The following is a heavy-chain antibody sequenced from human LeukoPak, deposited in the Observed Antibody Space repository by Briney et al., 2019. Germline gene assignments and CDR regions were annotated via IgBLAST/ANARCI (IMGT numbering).Heavy chain of an antibody. CDR3: ARAKGGYYYDSSGYLDI. CDR2: INHSGST. CDR1: GGSFSGYY. J-gene: IGHJ3*02. Sequence: SETLSLTCAVYGGSFSGYYWSWIRQPPGKGLEWIGEINHSGSTNYNPSLKSRVTISVDTSKNQFSLKLSSVTAADTAVYYCARAKGGYYYDSSGYLDIWGQGTMVTVSS. V-gene: IGHV4-34*01. D-gene: IGHD3-22*01.